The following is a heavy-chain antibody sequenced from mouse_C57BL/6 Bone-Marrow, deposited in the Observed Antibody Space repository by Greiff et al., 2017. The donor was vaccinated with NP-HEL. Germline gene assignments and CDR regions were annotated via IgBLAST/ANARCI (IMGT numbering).Heavy chain of an antibody. CDR2: ILPGGGGT. J-gene: IGHJ1*03. V-gene: IGHV1-9*01. Sequence: QVQLQQSGAELMKPGASVKLSCTATGYTFTGYWIEWVKQRPGHGLEWIGEILPGGGGTNYNEKFKGKATFTADTSSNPAYMQLSRLTTEDSDIYYCASSSTTVGCDVGGTGTTVTVSA. CDR3: ASSSTTVGCDV. CDR1: GYTFTGYW. D-gene: IGHD1-1*01.